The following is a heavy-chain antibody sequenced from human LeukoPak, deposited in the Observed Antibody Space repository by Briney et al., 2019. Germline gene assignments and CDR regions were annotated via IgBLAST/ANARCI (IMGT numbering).Heavy chain of an antibody. J-gene: IGHJ4*02. CDR2: ISTDNGNT. D-gene: IGHD5-18*01. Sequence: ASVTVSCKDSGYSFTSYGINWVRQAPGQGLAWMEWISTDNGNTDYAQNLQGRVTMTTDTSTSTAYMELRSLRSDDTAVYYCARGYSYGYGPLDYWGQGTLVTVSS. CDR3: ARGYSYGYGPLDY. V-gene: IGHV1-18*01. CDR1: GYSFTSYG.